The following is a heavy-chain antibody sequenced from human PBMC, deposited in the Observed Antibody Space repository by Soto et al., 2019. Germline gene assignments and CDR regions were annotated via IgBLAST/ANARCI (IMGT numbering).Heavy chain of an antibody. CDR2: INPNSGGT. D-gene: IGHD2-2*01. CDR3: ARNYQMLSSYYYGMDV. V-gene: IGHV1-2*02. J-gene: IGHJ6*02. Sequence: ASVKVSCKASGYTFTGYYMHWVRQAPGQGLEWMGWINPNSGGTNYAQKFQGRVTMTRDTSISTAYMELSRLRSDDTAVYYCARNYQMLSSYYYGMDVWGQGTTVTVYS. CDR1: GYTFTGYY.